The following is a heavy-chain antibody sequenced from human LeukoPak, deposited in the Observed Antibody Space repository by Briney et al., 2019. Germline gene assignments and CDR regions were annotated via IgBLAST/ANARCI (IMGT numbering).Heavy chain of an antibody. J-gene: IGHJ4*02. V-gene: IGHV3-23*01. CDR1: GLTFRSYG. Sequence: PGGSLRLSCAASGLTFRSYGMSWVRQAPGKGLEWVSRIIGSGGSTSYADSVKGRFTISRDNSKNTLYLQMSSLRADDTALYYCAKRDSVGLHHFDYWGQGTLVTVSS. CDR3: AKRDSVGLHHFDY. CDR2: IIGSGGST.